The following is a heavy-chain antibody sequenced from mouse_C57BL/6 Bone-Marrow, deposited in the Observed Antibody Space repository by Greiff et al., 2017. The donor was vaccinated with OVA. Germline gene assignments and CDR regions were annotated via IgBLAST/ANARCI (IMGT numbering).Heavy chain of an antibody. CDR1: GYTFTSYW. D-gene: IGHD3-2*02. J-gene: IGHJ3*01. V-gene: IGHV1-55*01. CDR3: ARTTAQATYWFAY. Sequence: QVQLKQPGAELVKPGASVKMSCKASGYTFTSYWITWVKQRPGQGLEWIGDIYPGSGSTNYNEKFKSKATLTVDTSSSTAYMQLSSLTSEDSAVYYCARTTAQATYWFAYWGQGTLVTVSA. CDR2: IYPGSGST.